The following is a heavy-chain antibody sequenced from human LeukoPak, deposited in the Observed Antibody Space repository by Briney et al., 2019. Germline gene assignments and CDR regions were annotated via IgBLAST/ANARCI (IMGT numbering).Heavy chain of an antibody. CDR1: GGSISSSSYY. D-gene: IGHD3-10*01. Sequence: SETLSLTCTVSGGSISSSSYYWGWIRQPPGKGLEWIGSIYYSGSTYYNPSLKSRVTISVDTSKNQLSLKLSSVTAADTAVYYCARLSRGRWVYYFDYWGQGTLVTVSS. CDR3: ARLSRGRWVYYFDY. CDR2: IYYSGST. V-gene: IGHV4-39*01. J-gene: IGHJ4*02.